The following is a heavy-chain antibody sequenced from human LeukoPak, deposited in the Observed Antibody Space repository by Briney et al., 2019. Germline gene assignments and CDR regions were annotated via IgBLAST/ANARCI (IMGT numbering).Heavy chain of an antibody. V-gene: IGHV1-18*01. CDR3: AREPSSSWYRMNYYYYGRDG. CDR1: GYSFNSYG. D-gene: IGHD6-13*01. CDR2: ISAYNGNT. Sequence: GSSVTVSRQASGYSFNSYGISWLRQAPAQGLEWLGWISAYNGNTNYAQKLQGRVTMTTDTSTSTAYMELRSLRSDDTAVYYCAREPSSSWYRMNYYYYGRDGWGQGTTVTDSS. J-gene: IGHJ6*02.